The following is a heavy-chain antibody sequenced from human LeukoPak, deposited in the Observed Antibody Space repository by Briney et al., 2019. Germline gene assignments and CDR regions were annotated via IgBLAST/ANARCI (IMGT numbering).Heavy chain of an antibody. CDR1: GYTFTGYY. CDR3: ARDFSGYDRNPNYYYYYGMDV. CDR2: INPNSGGT. V-gene: IGHV1-2*02. D-gene: IGHD5-12*01. J-gene: IGHJ6*02. Sequence: GASVKVSCKASGYTFTGYYMHWVRQAPGQGLEWMGWINPNSGGTNYAQKLQGRVTMTTDTSTSTAYMELRSLRSDDTAVYYCARDFSGYDRNPNYYYYYGMDVWGQGTTVTVSS.